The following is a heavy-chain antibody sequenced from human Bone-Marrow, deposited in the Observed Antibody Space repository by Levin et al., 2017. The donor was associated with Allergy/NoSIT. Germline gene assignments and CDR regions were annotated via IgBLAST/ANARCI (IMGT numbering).Heavy chain of an antibody. J-gene: IGHJ4*02. CDR3: AKEGLAVAGYYFDS. CDR1: GFTFSSYA. Sequence: ASVKVSCAASGFTFSSYAMSWVRQAPGKGLEWVSSISGSGTITHYAESVKGRFTISRDISKNMLLLQMNSLRAEDTAIYFCAKEGLAVAGYYFDSWGQGTLVTVSS. CDR2: ISGSGTIT. V-gene: IGHV3-23*01. D-gene: IGHD6-19*01.